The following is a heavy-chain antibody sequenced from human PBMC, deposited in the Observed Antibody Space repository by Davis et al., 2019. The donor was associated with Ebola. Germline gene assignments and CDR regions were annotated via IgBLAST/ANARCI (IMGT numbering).Heavy chain of an antibody. V-gene: IGHV4-4*02. Sequence: MPGGSLRLSCAVSGGSISSSNWWSWVRQPPGKGLEWIGEIYHSGSTNYNPSLKSRVTISVDTSKNQFSLKLSSVTAADTAVYYCAREGAEVQGVIVTYYYYGMDVWGQGTTVTVSS. CDR1: GGSISSSNW. D-gene: IGHD3-10*01. CDR2: IYHSGST. CDR3: AREGAEVQGVIVTYYYYGMDV. J-gene: IGHJ6*02.